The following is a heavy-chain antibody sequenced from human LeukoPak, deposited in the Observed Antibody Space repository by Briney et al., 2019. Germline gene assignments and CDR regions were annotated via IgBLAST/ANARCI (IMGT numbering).Heavy chain of an antibody. CDR1: GFTFSSYS. CDR2: ISGSGTNT. V-gene: IGHV3-23*01. D-gene: IGHD6-13*01. J-gene: IGHJ4*02. Sequence: GGSLRLSCAASGFTFSSYSMNWVRQAPGKGLEWVSIISGSGTNTYYADSVKGRFTISRDNSKNTLYLQMNSLRAEDTAVYYCAKSFGPVIAAAGTGADWGQGTLVTVSS. CDR3: AKSFGPVIAAAGTGAD.